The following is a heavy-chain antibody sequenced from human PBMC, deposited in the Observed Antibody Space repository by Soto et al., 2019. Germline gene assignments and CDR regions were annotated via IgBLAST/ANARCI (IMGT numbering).Heavy chain of an antibody. Sequence: QVQLVQSGAEVKKPGSSVKVSCKASGGTFSSYAISWVRQAPGQGLEWMGGIIPIFGTANYAQKFQGRVTITADESTSTAYMELSSLRAEDTAVYYCARETQRRITMVRGVIIGDAFDIWGQGTMVTVSS. J-gene: IGHJ3*02. CDR3: ARETQRRITMVRGVIIGDAFDI. CDR1: GGTFSSYA. CDR2: IIPIFGTA. V-gene: IGHV1-69*01. D-gene: IGHD3-10*01.